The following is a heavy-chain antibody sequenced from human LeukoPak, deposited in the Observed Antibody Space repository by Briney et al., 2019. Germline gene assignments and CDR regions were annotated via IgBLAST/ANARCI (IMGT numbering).Heavy chain of an antibody. CDR3: ARDSSEFRSLIPH. CDR1: GGTFISYA. J-gene: IGHJ1*01. D-gene: IGHD2-21*01. V-gene: IGHV1-69*13. Sequence: VASVKVSCKASGGTFISYAISWVRQAPGRGLEWMGGIIPMFGTAKYAQKFQGRVTITADESTSTAYMELRSLRSEDTAVYYCARDSSEFRSLIPHWGQGTLVTVSS. CDR2: IIPMFGTA.